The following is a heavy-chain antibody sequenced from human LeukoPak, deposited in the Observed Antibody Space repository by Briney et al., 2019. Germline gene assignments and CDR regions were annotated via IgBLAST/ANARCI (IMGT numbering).Heavy chain of an antibody. D-gene: IGHD3-22*01. V-gene: IGHV3-33*01. CDR3: ARDRGYCNFDY. CDR1: GFTFRSNG. CDR2: IWYDGSKE. J-gene: IGHJ4*02. Sequence: GGSLRLSCAASGFTFRSNGMNWVRQAPGKGLEWVAIIWYDGSKEYYADSVKGRFTISRDNSKNTVYLQMDSLRAEDTAVYYCARDRGYCNFDYWGQGTLVTVS.